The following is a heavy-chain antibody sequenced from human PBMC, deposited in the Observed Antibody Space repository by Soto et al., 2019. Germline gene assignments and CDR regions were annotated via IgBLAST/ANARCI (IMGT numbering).Heavy chain of an antibody. CDR3: ARSGISWNLREFDY. D-gene: IGHD6-13*01. V-gene: IGHV1-18*01. Sequence: ASVKVSCKASDYTFTSYSIIWVRQAPGQGLEWIGWISVYNGNTNYAQKFRGRVTMTTDISTTTAYMEMRSLRSDDTAVYYCARSGISWNLREFDYWCQGTLVTVSS. CDR1: DYTFTSYS. J-gene: IGHJ4*02. CDR2: ISVYNGNT.